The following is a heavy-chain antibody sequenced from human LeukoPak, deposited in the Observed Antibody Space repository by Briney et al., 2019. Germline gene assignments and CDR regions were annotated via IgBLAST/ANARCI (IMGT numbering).Heavy chain of an antibody. J-gene: IGHJ4*02. CDR3: ARSLGDSSGRRDLDY. Sequence: QAGGSLRLSCAASGFTFSSNYMSWVRQAPGKGLEWVSVIYSGGSTYYADSVKGRFTISRDNSKNTLYLQMNSLRAEDTAVYYCARSLGDSSGRRDLDYGGQGTLVTVSA. CDR1: GFTFSSNY. D-gene: IGHD3-22*01. CDR2: IYSGGST. V-gene: IGHV3-66*01.